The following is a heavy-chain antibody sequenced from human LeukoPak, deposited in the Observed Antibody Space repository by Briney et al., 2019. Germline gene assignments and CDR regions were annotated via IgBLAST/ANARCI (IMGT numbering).Heavy chain of an antibody. CDR3: ARSLLGGSWAYWYFDL. Sequence: GESLKISCKGSGYSFTSYWIGWVRQMPGKCLEWMGIIYPGDSDTRYSPSFQGQVTISADKSISTAYLQWSSLKASDTAMYYCARSLLGGSWAYWYFDLWGRGTLVTVSS. CDR2: IYPGDSDT. D-gene: IGHD6-13*01. V-gene: IGHV5-51*01. J-gene: IGHJ2*01. CDR1: GYSFTSYW.